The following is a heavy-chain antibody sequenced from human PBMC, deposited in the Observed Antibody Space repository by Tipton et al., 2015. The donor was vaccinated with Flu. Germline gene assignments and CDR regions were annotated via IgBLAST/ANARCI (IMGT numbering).Heavy chain of an antibody. V-gene: IGHV1-2*02. CDR3: ARVQRIQGMDV. J-gene: IGHJ6*02. CDR2: INPNTGGT. D-gene: IGHD1-1*01. CDR1: GYIFIGYY. Sequence: QLVQSGAEVRKPGASVKVSCRASGYIFIGYYMHWVRQAPGQGLEWMGWINPNTGGTNYAQKFQGRVTMTRDTPISTAYMEVSRLRSDDTALYYCARVQRIQGMDVWGQGSTLTVSS.